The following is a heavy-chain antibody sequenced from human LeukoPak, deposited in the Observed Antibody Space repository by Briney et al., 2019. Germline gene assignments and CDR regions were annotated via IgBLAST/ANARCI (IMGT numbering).Heavy chain of an antibody. D-gene: IGHD1-26*01. CDR1: GGSISEISYY. J-gene: IGHJ4*02. CDR3: ARQGVVGATGFDF. CDR2: IYYSGTT. Sequence: PSETLSLTCSVSGGSISEISYYWGWIRQPPGKGLECIGNIYYSGTTFNNPSLESRVVISVDPSRNHFSLKLTSVPATDTAVYYCARQGVVGATGFDFWGQGILVTVSS. V-gene: IGHV4-39*01.